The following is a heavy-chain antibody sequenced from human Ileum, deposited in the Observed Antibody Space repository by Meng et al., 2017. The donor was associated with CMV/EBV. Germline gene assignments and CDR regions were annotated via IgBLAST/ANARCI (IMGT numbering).Heavy chain of an antibody. CDR3: ASGGDWNDSNY. J-gene: IGHJ4*02. Sequence: GESLKISCAASGFTFSDYYMSWIRQAPGKGLEWVSYISSSGSAIYYADSVKGRFTVSRDNAKNSVYLQMNSLRAEDTAVYYCASGGDWNDSNYCGQGTLVTVSS. V-gene: IGHV3-11*01. CDR1: GFTFSDYY. CDR2: ISSSGSAI. D-gene: IGHD1-1*01.